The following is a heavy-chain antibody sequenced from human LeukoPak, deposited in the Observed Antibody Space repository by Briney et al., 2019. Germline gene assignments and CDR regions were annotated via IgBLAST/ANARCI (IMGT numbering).Heavy chain of an antibody. CDR3: AREGYYSGMDV. CDR1: GLTFRGYS. V-gene: IGHV3-21*01. CDR2: ISSSSSYI. J-gene: IGHJ6*02. Sequence: GGSLRLSCAASGLTFRGYSMNWVRQAPGKGLEWVSSISSSSSYIYYADSVKGRFTISRDNAKNSLYLQMNSLRAEDTAVYYCAREGYYSGMDVWGQGTTVTVSS.